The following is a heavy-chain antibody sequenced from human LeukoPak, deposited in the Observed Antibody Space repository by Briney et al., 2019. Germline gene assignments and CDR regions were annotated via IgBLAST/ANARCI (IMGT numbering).Heavy chain of an antibody. Sequence: PSETLSLTCTVPGGSISSYYWSWIRQPPGKGLEWIGYIYYSGSTNYNPSLKSRVTISVDTSKNQFSLKLSSVTAADTAVYYCARHEGILSLLYYFDYWGQGTLVTVSS. CDR1: GGSISSYY. CDR3: ARHEGILSLLYYFDY. J-gene: IGHJ4*02. CDR2: IYYSGST. V-gene: IGHV4-59*08. D-gene: IGHD3-16*01.